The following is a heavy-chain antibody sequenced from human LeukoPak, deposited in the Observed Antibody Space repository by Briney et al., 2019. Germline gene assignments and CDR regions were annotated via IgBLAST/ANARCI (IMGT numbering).Heavy chain of an antibody. V-gene: IGHV3-48*03. CDR2: INSGSTI. CDR1: GFTLSSSD. CDR3: AKQLAVATNYFDF. D-gene: IGHD5-24*01. Sequence: GGSLRLSCAASGFTLSSSDMNWVRQAPGKGLEWVSYINSGSTIYYADSVKGRFTISRDNAKNSLYLQMNSLRAEDTAFYYCAKQLAVATNYFDFWGQGTLVTVSS. J-gene: IGHJ4*02.